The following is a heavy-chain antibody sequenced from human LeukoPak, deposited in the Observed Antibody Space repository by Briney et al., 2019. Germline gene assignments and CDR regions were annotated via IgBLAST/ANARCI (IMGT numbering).Heavy chain of an antibody. J-gene: IGHJ4*02. Sequence: ASVKVSCKASGYTFTSYDINWVRQATGQGLEWMGWMNPNSGNTGYAQKFQGRVTMTRNTSISTAYMELRSLRSEDTAVYYCARGGIQEVTTFLDYWGQGTLVTVSS. CDR1: GYTFTSYD. D-gene: IGHD4-17*01. V-gene: IGHV1-8*01. CDR2: MNPNSGNT. CDR3: ARGGIQEVTTFLDY.